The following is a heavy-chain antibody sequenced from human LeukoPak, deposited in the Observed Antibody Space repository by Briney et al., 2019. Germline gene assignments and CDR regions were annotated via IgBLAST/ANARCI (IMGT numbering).Heavy chain of an antibody. CDR1: TFTFTPGW. V-gene: IGHV3-7*01. D-gene: IGHD5-18*01. J-gene: IGHJ4*02. CDR2: IKRDGGEK. Sequence: GGSLRLSCEASTFTFTPGWMSWVRQAPGKGLEWVAMIKRDGGEKHYVDSVRGRFTISRDNAKKSLYLQMDSLRDEDTALYCCASLDTAHPSGVYWGQGTLVTVSS. CDR3: ASLDTAHPSGVY.